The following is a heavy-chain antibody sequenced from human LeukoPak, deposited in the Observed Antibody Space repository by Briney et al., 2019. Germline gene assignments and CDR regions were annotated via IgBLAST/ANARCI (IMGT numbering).Heavy chain of an antibody. V-gene: IGHV1-46*02. CDR2: INPSGGST. CDR1: GYTLNSYY. J-gene: IGHJ4*02. D-gene: IGHD2-2*03. Sequence: GASVKISCKASGYTLNSYYMHWVRQAPGQGLEWMGIINPSGGSTSYTRKFQGRVTLTMDTSTSTVYMELSSLRSEDTAVYFCARGGYCSSSSCYFDYWGQGTLVTVSS. CDR3: ARGGYCSSSSCYFDY.